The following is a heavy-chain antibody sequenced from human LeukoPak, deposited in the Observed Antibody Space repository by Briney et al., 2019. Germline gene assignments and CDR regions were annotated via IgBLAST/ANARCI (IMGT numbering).Heavy chain of an antibody. CDR1: GDSISSGYF. J-gene: IGHJ5*02. Sequence: PSETLSLTCTVSGDSISSGYFWAWIRQSPEEGLEWLAGMSQSGSDYYNPSLKSRVTMSVDTSNNQFSLKVKYVTAADTAVYYCAKIQGGFNWFDPWGQGTPVTVSS. CDR3: AKIQGGFNWFDP. V-gene: IGHV4-38-2*02. D-gene: IGHD3-16*01. CDR2: MSQSGSD.